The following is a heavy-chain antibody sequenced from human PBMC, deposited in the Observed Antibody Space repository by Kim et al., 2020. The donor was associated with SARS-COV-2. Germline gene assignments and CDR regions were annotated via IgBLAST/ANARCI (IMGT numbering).Heavy chain of an antibody. D-gene: IGHD3-22*01. CDR3: ATDSGYDKRYYYDSSGYYY. CDR2: IYYSGST. V-gene: IGHV4-59*01. J-gene: IGHJ4*02. CDR1: GGSISSYY. Sequence: SETLSLTCTVSGGSISSYYWSWIRQPPGKGLEWIGYIYYSGSTNYNPSLKSRVTISVDTSKNQFSLKLSSVTAADTAVYYCATDSGYDKRYYYDSSGYYYWGQGTLVTVSS.